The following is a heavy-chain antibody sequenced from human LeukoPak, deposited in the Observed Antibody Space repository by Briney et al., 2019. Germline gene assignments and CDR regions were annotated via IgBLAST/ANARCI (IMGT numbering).Heavy chain of an antibody. D-gene: IGHD2-21*02. Sequence: PGGSLRLSCAASGFTFTKLWMSWVRQAPGKGLEWVANIQEDGKKENYVDSVRGRFTISRDNAKNSIYLQMNSLRVEDTAVYYCAKDIVGGGDDYWGQGTLVIVSS. V-gene: IGHV3-7*01. J-gene: IGHJ4*02. CDR1: GFTFTKLW. CDR2: IQEDGKKE. CDR3: AKDIVGGGDDY.